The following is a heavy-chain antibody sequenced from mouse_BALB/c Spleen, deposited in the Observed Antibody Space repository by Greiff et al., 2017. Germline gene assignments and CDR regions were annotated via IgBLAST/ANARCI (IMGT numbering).Heavy chain of an antibody. CDR3: ARDKDYGSIVFAY. CDR2: IRNKANGYTT. V-gene: IGHV7-3*02. Sequence: EVHLVESGGGLVQPGGSLRLSCATSGFTFTDYYMSWVRQPPGKALEWLGFIRNKANGYTTEYSASVKGRFTISRDNSQSILYLQMNTLRAEDSATYYCARDKDYGSIVFAYWGQGTLVTVSA. J-gene: IGHJ3*01. CDR1: GFTFTDYY. D-gene: IGHD1-1*01.